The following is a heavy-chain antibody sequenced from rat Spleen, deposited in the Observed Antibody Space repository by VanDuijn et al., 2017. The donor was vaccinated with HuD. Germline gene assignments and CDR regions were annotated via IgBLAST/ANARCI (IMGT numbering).Heavy chain of an antibody. V-gene: IGHV5-29*01. Sequence: EVQLVESDGGLVQPGRSLKLSCAASGFTFSDYYMAWVRQAPTKGLEWVATISSDGRRNYYRDSVKGRFTISRDNAKSTLYLQMDSLRSDDSAVYYCARRTGSSDYWGQGVMVTVSS. CDR3: ARRTGSSDY. D-gene: IGHD5-1*01. CDR1: GFTFSDYY. J-gene: IGHJ2*01. CDR2: ISSDGRRN.